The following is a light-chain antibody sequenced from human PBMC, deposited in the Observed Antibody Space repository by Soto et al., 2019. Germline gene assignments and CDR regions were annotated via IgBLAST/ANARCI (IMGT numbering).Light chain of an antibody. V-gene: IGKV3-20*01. Sequence: IVLTQSPGTLSLSPGERGALSCRASQSVSSNYVAWYQQKPGQAPRLLISGASNRATGTPDRFRGSGSGTDFTLTITRLEPEDCAVYYCHQYGSAPWTFGQGTKVDIK. J-gene: IGKJ1*01. CDR2: GAS. CDR3: HQYGSAPWT. CDR1: QSVSSNY.